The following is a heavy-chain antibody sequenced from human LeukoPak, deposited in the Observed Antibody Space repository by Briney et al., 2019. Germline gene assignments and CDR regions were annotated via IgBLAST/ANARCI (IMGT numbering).Heavy chain of an antibody. CDR3: ATPRRDWGAGDAFDI. CDR2: ISSSSSYI. V-gene: IGHV3-21*01. Sequence: PGGSLRLSCAASGFTLSSYSMNWVRQAPGKGLEWVSSISSSSSYIYYADSVKGRFTISRDNAKNSLYLQMNSLRAEDTAVYYCATPRRDWGAGDAFDIWGQGTMVTVSS. D-gene: IGHD7-27*01. J-gene: IGHJ3*02. CDR1: GFTLSSYS.